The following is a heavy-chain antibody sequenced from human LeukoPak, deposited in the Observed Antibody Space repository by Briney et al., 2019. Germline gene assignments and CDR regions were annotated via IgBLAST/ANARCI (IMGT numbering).Heavy chain of an antibody. CDR2: IYYSGST. CDR3: ASPSHYYDSSGYYYRGYAFDI. D-gene: IGHD3-22*01. V-gene: IGHV4-39*01. J-gene: IGHJ3*02. CDR1: GSSISSSSYY. Sequence: SETLSLTCTVSGSSISSSSYYWGWIRQPPGKGLEWIGSIYYSGSTYYNPSLKSRVTISVDTSKNQFSLKLSSVTAADTAVYYCASPSHYYDSSGYYYRGYAFDIWGQGTMVTVSS.